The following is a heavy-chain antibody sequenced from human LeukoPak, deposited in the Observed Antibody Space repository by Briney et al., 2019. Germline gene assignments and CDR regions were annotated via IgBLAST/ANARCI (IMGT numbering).Heavy chain of an antibody. V-gene: IGHV1-2*02. CDR1: GYTFTGYY. Sequence: GASVKVSCKASGYTFTGYYMHWVRQAPGQGLEWMGWINPNSGGTNYAQKFQGRVTMTRDTSISTAYMELSSLRSDDTAVYYCAREPPGYYGSPHHFDYWGQGTLVTVSS. CDR3: AREPPGYYGSPHHFDY. J-gene: IGHJ4*02. D-gene: IGHD3-10*01. CDR2: INPNSGGT.